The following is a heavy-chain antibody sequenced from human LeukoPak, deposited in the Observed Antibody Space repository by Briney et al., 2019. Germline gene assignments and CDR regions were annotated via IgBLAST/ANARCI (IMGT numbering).Heavy chain of an antibody. CDR1: GLTFRSSS. V-gene: IGHV3-30*02. J-gene: IGHJ4*02. CDR2: IRFDGSTK. Sequence: PGGSLRLSCVASGLTFRSSSMHWVRQAPGKGLEWLAFIRFDGSTKYYAGSVKGRFTVSRDNSKSTLYLQMNSLRAEDTAVYYCAQPDFWGQGTLVTVSS. CDR3: AQPDF.